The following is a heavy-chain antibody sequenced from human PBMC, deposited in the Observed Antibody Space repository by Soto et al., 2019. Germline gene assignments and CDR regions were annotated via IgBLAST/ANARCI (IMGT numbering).Heavy chain of an antibody. V-gene: IGHV4-39*01. CDR2: IYYSGST. D-gene: IGHD5-18*01. CDR1: GGSISSSSYY. Sequence: PSETVSLTCTVSGGSISSSSYYWGWIRQPPGKGLEWIGSIYYSGSTYYNPSLKSRVTISVDTSKNQFSLKLSSVTAADTAVYYCASGGYSYGFFDYWGQGTLVTVSS. J-gene: IGHJ4*02. CDR3: ASGGYSYGFFDY.